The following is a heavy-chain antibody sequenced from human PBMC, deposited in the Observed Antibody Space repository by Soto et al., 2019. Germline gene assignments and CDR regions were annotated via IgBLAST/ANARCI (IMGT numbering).Heavy chain of an antibody. D-gene: IGHD3-10*01. V-gene: IGHV3-74*01. CDR3: ARGAGGLDS. Sequence: EVQLVESGGGLVQPGGSLRLSCAASGYTFSNYWMHWVRQAPGKGLVWVSHIINDGSSTAYADSVKGRFSISRDNAKNKVYLQMDSLRPEDTAVYYCARGAGGLDSWGQGTLVTVSS. J-gene: IGHJ4*02. CDR2: IINDGSST. CDR1: GYTFSNYW.